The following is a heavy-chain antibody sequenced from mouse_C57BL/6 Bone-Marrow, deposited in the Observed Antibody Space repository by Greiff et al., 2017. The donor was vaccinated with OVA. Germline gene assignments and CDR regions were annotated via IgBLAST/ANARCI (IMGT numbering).Heavy chain of an antibody. J-gene: IGHJ1*03. CDR2: ISSGSSTI. CDR3: ARDSYYSNYEWYFDV. Sequence: EVKLMESGGGLVKPGGSLKLSCAASGFTFSDYGMHWVRQAPEKGLEWVAYISSGSSTIYYADTVKGRFTISRDNAKNTLFLQMTSLRSEDMAMYYCARDSYYSNYEWYFDVWGTGTTVTVSS. CDR1: GFTFSDYG. V-gene: IGHV5-17*01. D-gene: IGHD2-5*01.